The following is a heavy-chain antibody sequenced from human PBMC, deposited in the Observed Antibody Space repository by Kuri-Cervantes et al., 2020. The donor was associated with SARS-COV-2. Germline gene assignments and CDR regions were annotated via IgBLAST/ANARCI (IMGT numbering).Heavy chain of an antibody. J-gene: IGHJ4*02. D-gene: IGHD3-16*01. CDR1: GGTFSSYA. Sequence: SVKVSCKASGGTFSSYAISWVRQAPGQGLEWMGGIIPIFGTANYAQKFQGRVTITADESTSTAYMELSSLRSEDTAVYYCARNGATFGSIDYWGQGTLVTVSS. CDR2: IIPIFGTA. CDR3: ARNGATFGSIDY. V-gene: IGHV1-69*13.